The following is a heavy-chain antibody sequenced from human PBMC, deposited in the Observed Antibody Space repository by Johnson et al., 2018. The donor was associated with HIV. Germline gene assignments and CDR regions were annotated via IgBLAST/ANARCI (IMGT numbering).Heavy chain of an antibody. V-gene: IGHV3-13*01. CDR2: IGTIDDT. J-gene: IGHJ3*02. CDR3: ARQTTVVSGDAFDI. CDR1: GFTFSSYG. D-gene: IGHD4-23*01. Sequence: VQLVESGGGVVQPGRSLRLSCAASGFTFSSYGMHWVRQAPGKGLEWVSGIGTIDDTYYSDSVKGRFTISRENAKNSLYLQMNSLRAGDTAVYYCARQTTVVSGDAFDIWGQGTMVTVSS.